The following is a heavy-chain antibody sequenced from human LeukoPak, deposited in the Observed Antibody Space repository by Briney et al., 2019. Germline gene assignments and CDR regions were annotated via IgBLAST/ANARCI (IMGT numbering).Heavy chain of an antibody. D-gene: IGHD5-18*01. J-gene: IGHJ4*02. CDR2: IYYSGST. V-gene: IGHV4-59*01. CDR3: ARVLGYSYGYIDY. Sequence: PSETLSLTCTVSGGSISSYYWSWIRQPPGKGLEWIGYIYYSGSTNYNPSLKSRVTISVDTSKNQFSLKLSSVTAADTAVYYCARVLGYSYGYIDYWGQGTLVTVSS. CDR1: GGSISSYY.